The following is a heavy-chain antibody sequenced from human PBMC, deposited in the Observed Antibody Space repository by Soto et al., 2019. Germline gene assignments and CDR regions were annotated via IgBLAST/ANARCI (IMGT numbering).Heavy chain of an antibody. D-gene: IGHD7-27*01. J-gene: IGHJ4*02. CDR1: GFTFSVYA. CDR2: IRGSGGST. Sequence: PGGSLRLSCAASGFTFSVYAMSWVRQAPGKGLEWVSAIRGSGGSTFYADSVKGRFTISRDNSKNTLYLQMNSLRAEDTAVYYCAREILGRYFDSWGQGTLVTVSS. V-gene: IGHV3-23*01. CDR3: AREILGRYFDS.